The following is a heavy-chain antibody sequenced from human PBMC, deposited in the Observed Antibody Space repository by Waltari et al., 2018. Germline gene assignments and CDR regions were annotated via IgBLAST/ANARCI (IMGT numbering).Heavy chain of an antibody. Sequence: QVQLVQSGAEVKKPGAPVKVSCKASGYPFATYDINWVRQAPGQGLEWMGWMNPDSDNTDYAQMFQGRVSMTRNTSINTAYMELTNLTSGDTAVYYCAREGALRPWCQGTLVTVSS. D-gene: IGHD2-21*01. CDR2: MNPDSDNT. CDR1: GYPFATYD. J-gene: IGHJ5*02. V-gene: IGHV1-8*01. CDR3: AREGALRP.